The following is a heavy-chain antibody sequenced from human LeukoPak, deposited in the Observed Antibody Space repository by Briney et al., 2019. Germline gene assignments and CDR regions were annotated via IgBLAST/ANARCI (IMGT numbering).Heavy chain of an antibody. CDR1: GFIFSSDA. D-gene: IGHD6-13*01. CDR2: ISGSGGRT. J-gene: IGHJ5*02. Sequence: GGSLRLSCAASGFIFSSDALSWVRQAPGKGLEWVSLISGSGGRTDYADSVKGRFTISRDNSKNTLYLQMNSLRAEDTAVYYCAKCGSSWYVNWFDPWGQGTLVTVSS. CDR3: AKCGSSWYVNWFDP. V-gene: IGHV3-23*01.